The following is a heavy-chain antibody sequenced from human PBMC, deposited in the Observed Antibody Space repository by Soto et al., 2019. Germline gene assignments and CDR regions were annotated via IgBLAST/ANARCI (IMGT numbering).Heavy chain of an antibody. CDR3: ARNHWYYFDY. CDR1: GFTFSSYG. CDR2: IWDDGSNK. V-gene: IGHV3-33*01. D-gene: IGHD2-8*02. Sequence: GGSLRLSCAASGFTFSSYGMHWVRQAPGKGLEWVAVIWDDGSNKYYTDSVKGRFTISRDNSKDTLYLQMNSLRAEDTAVYYCARNHWYYFDYWGQGTLVTVSS. J-gene: IGHJ4*02.